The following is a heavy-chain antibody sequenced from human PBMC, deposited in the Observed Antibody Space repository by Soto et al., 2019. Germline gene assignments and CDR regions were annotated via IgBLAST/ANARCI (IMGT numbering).Heavy chain of an antibody. V-gene: IGHV4-34*01. CDR2: INHSGST. CDR3: ARARLYYDILTGYSGGGYSYGYSDY. J-gene: IGHJ4*02. CDR1: GGSFSGYY. Sequence: SETLSLTCAVYGGSFSGYYWSWIRQPPGKGLEWIGEINHSGSTNYNPSLKSRVTISVDTSKNQFSLKLSSVTAADTAVYYCARARLYYDILTGYSGGGYSYGYSDYWGQGTLVTVSS. D-gene: IGHD3-9*01.